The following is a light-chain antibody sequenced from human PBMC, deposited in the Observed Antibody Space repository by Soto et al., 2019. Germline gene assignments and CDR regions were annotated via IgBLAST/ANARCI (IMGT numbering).Light chain of an antibody. CDR1: QTVSNNY. J-gene: IGKJ1*01. CDR2: RAS. Sequence: EIVLTQSPDTLSLSPGERATLSCRASQTVSNNYLAWYQLKPGQAPRHLIYRASSRATGIPDRFSGSGSGTDFPIIISRLEHEDFAVYYCQQHGSSPPTFGQGTKVEIK. V-gene: IGKV3-20*01. CDR3: QQHGSSPPT.